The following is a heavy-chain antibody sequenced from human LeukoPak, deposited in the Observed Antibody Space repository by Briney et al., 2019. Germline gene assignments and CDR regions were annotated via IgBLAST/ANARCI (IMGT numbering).Heavy chain of an antibody. CDR3: AREGMVRALDY. CDR1: GDSISSATYS. CDR2: IYYSGST. J-gene: IGHJ4*02. V-gene: IGHV4-31*03. D-gene: IGHD3-10*01. Sequence: SETLSLTCTVSGDSISSATYSWNWIRQPPGKGLEWIGYIYYSGSTYYNSSLKRRVTISADTSKNQFSLKLSSVTAADTAVYYCAREGMVRALDYWGQGTLVTVSS.